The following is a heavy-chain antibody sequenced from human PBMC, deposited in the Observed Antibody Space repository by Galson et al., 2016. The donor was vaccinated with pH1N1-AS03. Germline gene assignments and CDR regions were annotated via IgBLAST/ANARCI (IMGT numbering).Heavy chain of an antibody. V-gene: IGHV1-18*01. CDR3: ASTEFRRRLLLPGAFDV. J-gene: IGHJ3*01. D-gene: IGHD3-22*01. CDR2: ISTHNGDT. Sequence: SVKVSCKVSGYTFTAYGVSWVRQAPGQGLQWMGWISTHNGDTNYAQNFHGRVPLTTDTSTSTVYLELRSLQSDDTAVYYCASTEFRRRLLLPGAFDVWGQGTMLTVSS. CDR1: GYTFTAYG.